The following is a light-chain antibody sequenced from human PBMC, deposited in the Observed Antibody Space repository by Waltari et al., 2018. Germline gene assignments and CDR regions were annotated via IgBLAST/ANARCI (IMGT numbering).Light chain of an antibody. CDR2: GAS. CDR3: QHYVTLPVT. J-gene: IGKJ1*01. CDR1: QSVSRT. V-gene: IGKV3-20*01. Sequence: PGTLSLSPGDRATLSCRASQSVSRTLAWYQQKPGQAPSLLIYGASIRATGVPDRFSGSGSGTDFSLTISRLEPEDFAVYYCQHYVTLPVTFGQGTKVEIK.